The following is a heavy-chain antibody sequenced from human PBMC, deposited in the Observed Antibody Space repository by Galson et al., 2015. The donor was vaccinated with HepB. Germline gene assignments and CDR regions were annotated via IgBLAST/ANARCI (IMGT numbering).Heavy chain of an antibody. CDR2: IYSGGST. CDR1: GFTVSSNY. Sequence: SLRLSCAASGFTVSSNYMSWVRQAPGKGLEWVSVIYSGGSTYYADSVKGRFTISRDNSKNTLYLQMNSLRAEDTAVYYCARVGRDTMVRGRTDYWGQGTLVTVSS. J-gene: IGHJ4*02. V-gene: IGHV3-53*01. CDR3: ARVGRDTMVRGRTDY. D-gene: IGHD3-10*01.